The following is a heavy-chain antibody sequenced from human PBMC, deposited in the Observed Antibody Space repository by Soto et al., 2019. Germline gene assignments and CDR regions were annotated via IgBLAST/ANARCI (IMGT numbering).Heavy chain of an antibody. Sequence: VGSLRLSCAASGFTFSDYYMSWIRQAPGKGLEWISYISSGSTNTNYADSVKGRFTISRDNAKNSLFLQMNSLRVEDTAVYYCTRCSFGVFDYWGQGTLVTVSS. J-gene: IGHJ4*02. CDR2: ISSGSTNT. V-gene: IGHV3-11*06. CDR3: TRCSFGVFDY. CDR1: GFTFSDYY. D-gene: IGHD3-3*01.